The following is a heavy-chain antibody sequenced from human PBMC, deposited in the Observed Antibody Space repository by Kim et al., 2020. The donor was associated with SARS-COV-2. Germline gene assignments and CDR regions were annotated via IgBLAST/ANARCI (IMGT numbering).Heavy chain of an antibody. V-gene: IGHV3-33*01. D-gene: IGHD1-20*01. CDR2: SKK. Sequence: SKKYYADSVKGRFTIARDNSKNTLSLQLNSLRAEDTAVYYCVRDAYKGDYWGQGTLVTVSS. CDR3: VRDAYKGDY. J-gene: IGHJ4*02.